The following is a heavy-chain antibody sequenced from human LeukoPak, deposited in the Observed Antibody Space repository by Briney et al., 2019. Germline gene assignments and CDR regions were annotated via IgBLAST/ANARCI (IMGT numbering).Heavy chain of an antibody. D-gene: IGHD2-2*01. J-gene: IGHJ4*02. Sequence: GGSLRLSCEASGFTFSHYEMNWVRQAPGKVLEWVSYIRSSGYTIYYADSVKGRFTIARDNAKNSLYLQMNSLRAEDTTVYYCAREDCSSTSCYDPSVSDYWGQGTLVTVSS. CDR1: GFTFSHYE. CDR2: IRSSGYTI. CDR3: AREDCSSTSCYDPSVSDY. V-gene: IGHV3-48*03.